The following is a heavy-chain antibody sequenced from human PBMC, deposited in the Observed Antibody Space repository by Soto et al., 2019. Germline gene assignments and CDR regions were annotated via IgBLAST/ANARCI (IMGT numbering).Heavy chain of an antibody. J-gene: IGHJ4*02. CDR2: ISYDGSNK. V-gene: IGHV3-30*18. CDR3: AKVGETVTTNYYFDY. Sequence: QVQLVESGGGVVQPGRSLRLSCAVSGFTFSRYGMHWVRQAPGKGLEWVAVISYDGSNKYYADSVKDRFTISRDNSKNTLYLQMNSLRAEDTAVYYCAKVGETVTTNYYFDYWGQGTLVTVSS. D-gene: IGHD4-17*01. CDR1: GFTFSRYG.